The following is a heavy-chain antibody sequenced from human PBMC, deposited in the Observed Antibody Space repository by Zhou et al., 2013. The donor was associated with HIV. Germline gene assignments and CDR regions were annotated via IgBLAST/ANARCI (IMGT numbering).Heavy chain of an antibody. J-gene: IGHJ1*01. CDR3: ARFFYYDSGAFYPDNEYIPY. Sequence: QVQLVQSGAEVKKPGSSVKVSCKASGGTFSNYAITWVRQAPGQGLEWMGRIITMFDATDYAQKFQGRLTITADQSTSTVYMELSSLRSEDTAVYFCARFFYYDSGAFYPDNEYIPYWGQGTLVTVSS. CDR1: GGTFSNYA. D-gene: IGHD3-22*01. CDR2: IITMFDAT. V-gene: IGHV1-69*13.